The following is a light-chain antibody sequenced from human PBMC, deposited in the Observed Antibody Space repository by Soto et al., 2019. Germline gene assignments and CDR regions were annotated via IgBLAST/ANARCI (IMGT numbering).Light chain of an antibody. J-gene: IGKJ2*01. Sequence: EVVLTQSPGTLSLSPGERATLSRRASQSVSSSYLAWYQQKPGQAPWILIYEASSRATGIPDRFSGSGSGADFTLTISRLEPEDFAVYYCQQYGSSLYTFGQGTNLEIK. CDR1: QSVSSSY. CDR2: EAS. V-gene: IGKV3-20*01. CDR3: QQYGSSLYT.